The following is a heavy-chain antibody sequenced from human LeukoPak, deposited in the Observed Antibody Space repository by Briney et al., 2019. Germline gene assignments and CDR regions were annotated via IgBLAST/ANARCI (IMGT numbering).Heavy chain of an antibody. D-gene: IGHD6-13*01. CDR1: GYSFSTKW. V-gene: IGHV5-51*01. CDR3: AKDGGAPDSSWDY. Sequence: LGESLKISCKGSGYSFSTKWIGWVRQMPGKGLEWMGIINPGDSDTRYSPSFQGQVTISADKSISTAYLQWSSLKASDTAMYYCAKDGGAPDSSWDYWGQGTLVTVSS. J-gene: IGHJ4*02. CDR2: INPGDSDT.